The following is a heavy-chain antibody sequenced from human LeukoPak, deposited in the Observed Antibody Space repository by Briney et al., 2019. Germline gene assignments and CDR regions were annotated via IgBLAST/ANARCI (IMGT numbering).Heavy chain of an antibody. CDR3: VGGIAARPGTPLHNYYYYMDV. D-gene: IGHD6-6*01. CDR1: GYTFTSYA. J-gene: IGHJ6*03. CDR2: INAGNGNT. Sequence: ASVKVSCKASGYTFTSYAMHWVRQAPGQRLEWMGWINAGNGNTKYSQKFQGRVTITADESTSTAYMELSSLRSEDTAVYYCVGGIAARPGTPLHNYYYYMDVWGKGTTVTVSS. V-gene: IGHV1-3*01.